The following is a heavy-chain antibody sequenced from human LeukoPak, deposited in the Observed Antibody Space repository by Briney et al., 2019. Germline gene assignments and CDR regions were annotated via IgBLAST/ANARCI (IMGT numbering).Heavy chain of an antibody. CDR3: ARRGIAAAGTWDFDY. J-gene: IGHJ4*02. CDR2: IYPGDSDT. CDR1: GYSFTSYW. D-gene: IGHD6-13*01. Sequence: GESLKISCKGSGYSFTSYWIGWVRQMPGKGLEWMGIIYPGDSDTRYSPSFQGQVTISADKSISTAYLQWSSLKASDTATYYCARRGIAAAGTWDFDYWGQGTLVTVSS. V-gene: IGHV5-51*01.